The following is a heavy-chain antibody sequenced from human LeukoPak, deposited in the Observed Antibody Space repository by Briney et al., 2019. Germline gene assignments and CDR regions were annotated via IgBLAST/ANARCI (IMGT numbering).Heavy chain of an antibody. Sequence: ASVKVSCKASGYTFTSYYMHWVRQAPGQGLEWMGIINPSGGSTSYAQKFQGRVTMTRDTSTSTAYMELSSLRSEDTAVYYCAREKFGLLWFGELSKPYYYYYMDVWGKGTTVTVSS. J-gene: IGHJ6*03. CDR3: AREKFGLLWFGELSKPYYYYYMDV. V-gene: IGHV1-46*01. CDR2: INPSGGST. D-gene: IGHD3-10*01. CDR1: GYTFTSYY.